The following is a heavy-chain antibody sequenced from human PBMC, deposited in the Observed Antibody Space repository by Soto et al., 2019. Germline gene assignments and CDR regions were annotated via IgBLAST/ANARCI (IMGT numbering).Heavy chain of an antibody. CDR1: GFSFSVSL. CDR2: VRPKSKKYAT. Sequence: EVLLVDAGGGLVQPGGSLKLSCAASGFSFSVSLMHWVRQASGKGLEWIAHVRPKSKKYATAYSASVQGRFIISRDDSKTTAYLQLKRLKIEDTAVYYCRSHWVGLTSWGKGTQVTVSS. CDR3: RSHWVGLTS. D-gene: IGHD3-16*01. V-gene: IGHV3-73*02. J-gene: IGHJ4*02.